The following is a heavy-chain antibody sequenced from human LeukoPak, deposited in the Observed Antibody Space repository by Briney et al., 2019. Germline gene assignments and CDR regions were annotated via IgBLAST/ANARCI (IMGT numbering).Heavy chain of an antibody. CDR3: AKASVCTSCYSRAEYFQH. CDR2: ISGSGGST. CDR1: GFTFSSYA. Sequence: GGSLRLSCAASGFTFSSYAMSWVRQAPGKGLEWVSAISGSGGSTYYADSVKGRFTISRDNSKNTLYLQMNSLRAEDTAVYYCAKASVCTSCYSRAEYFQHWGQGTLVTVSS. V-gene: IGHV3-23*01. D-gene: IGHD2-2*02. J-gene: IGHJ1*01.